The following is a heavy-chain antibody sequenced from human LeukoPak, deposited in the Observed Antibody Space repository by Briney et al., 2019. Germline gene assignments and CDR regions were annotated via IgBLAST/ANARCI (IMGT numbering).Heavy chain of an antibody. D-gene: IGHD1-26*01. Sequence: GGSLRLSCAASGFTFSSYSMNWVRQAPGKGLEWVSSISSSSSYIYYADSVKGRFTISRDNAKNSLYLQMNSLRADDTAIYYCARDYGSGNYPDAFDIWGQGTMVIVSS. V-gene: IGHV3-21*04. CDR1: GFTFSSYS. CDR3: ARDYGSGNYPDAFDI. J-gene: IGHJ3*02. CDR2: ISSSSSYI.